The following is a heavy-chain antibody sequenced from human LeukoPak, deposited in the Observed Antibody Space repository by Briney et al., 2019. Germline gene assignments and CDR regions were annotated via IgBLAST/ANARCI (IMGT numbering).Heavy chain of an antibody. V-gene: IGHV1-18*04. CDR2: ISAYNGNT. CDR3: ARAGYSSGWYPTKAFDY. D-gene: IGHD6-19*01. J-gene: IGHJ4*02. CDR1: VYTFTSYG. Sequence: EASVNVSCKASVYTFTSYGISWVRQAPGQGLEWMGWISAYNGNTNYAQKLQGRVTMTTDTSTSTAYMEVRSLRSDDPAVYYCARAGYSSGWYPTKAFDYWGQGTLVTVSS.